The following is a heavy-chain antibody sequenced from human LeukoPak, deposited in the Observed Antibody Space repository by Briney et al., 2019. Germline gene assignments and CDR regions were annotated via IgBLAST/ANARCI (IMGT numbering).Heavy chain of an antibody. D-gene: IGHD2-15*01. CDR1: GFTFSSYW. J-gene: IGHJ4*02. CDR3: ARGTSGTSCSFFDY. Sequence: PGGSLRLSCAVSGFTFSSYWMGWVRQAPGKGLEWVANIKQDGSEKYYVDSVKGRFDISRDNAKNSLSLQMNSLRGEDTAVYYCARGTSGTSCSFFDYWGQGILVTVS. CDR2: IKQDGSEK. V-gene: IGHV3-7*01.